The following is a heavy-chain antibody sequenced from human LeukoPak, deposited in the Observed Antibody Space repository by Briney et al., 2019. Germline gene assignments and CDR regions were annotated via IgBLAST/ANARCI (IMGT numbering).Heavy chain of an antibody. CDR2: MKPDGSEK. CDR3: ARLDAGSDYFDY. D-gene: IGHD6-13*01. Sequence: GRSPSLSCAASLFPSRRDCMSWGRESPRKGREWGASMKPDGSEKHYLDSATSRLTFTSDNANNSLYLQMHGLRADDMAVYYCARLDAGSDYFDYWGQGTLVTVSS. V-gene: IGHV3-7*04. CDR1: LFPSRRDC. J-gene: IGHJ4*02.